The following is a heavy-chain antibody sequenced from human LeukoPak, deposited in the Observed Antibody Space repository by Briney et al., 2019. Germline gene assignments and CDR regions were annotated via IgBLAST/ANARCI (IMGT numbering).Heavy chain of an antibody. V-gene: IGHV4-59*08. Sequence: ASETLSLTCTVSGGSISSYYWSWIRQPPGKGLEWIGYIYYTGGTNYNPSLKSRVTISVDTSKNHFSLKVSSVTAADTAVYYCARLYYGSGMYYLDYWGQGTLVTVSS. J-gene: IGHJ4*02. CDR1: GGSISSYY. CDR2: IYYTGGT. CDR3: ARLYYGSGMYYLDY. D-gene: IGHD3-10*01.